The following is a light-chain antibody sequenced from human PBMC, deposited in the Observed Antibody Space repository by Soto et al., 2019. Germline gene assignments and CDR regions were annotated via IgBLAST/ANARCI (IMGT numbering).Light chain of an antibody. Sequence: DIQLTQSPSFLSASVGDRLTITCRASQDIRSSLAWYQQKPGKAPNLLIYTVSPLQSGVPSRVSGSRSGTKFNLTISSLKPEDFANDYCQQLNSSQFPFGGGTKGEI. CDR3: QQLNSSQFP. V-gene: IGKV1-9*01. CDR1: QDIRSS. CDR2: TVS. J-gene: IGKJ4*02.